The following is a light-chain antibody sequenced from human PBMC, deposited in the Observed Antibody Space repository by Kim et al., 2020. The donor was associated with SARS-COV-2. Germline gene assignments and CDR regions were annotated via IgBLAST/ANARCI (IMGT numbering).Light chain of an antibody. CDR3: QNYISAPWT. V-gene: IGKV1-27*01. CDR2: AAS. Sequence: GDRVTITCRASQGISNYVAWYQQKPGRVPKLLIYAASTLQSGVPSRFSGSGYGTDFTLTISSLQPEDVASYFCQNYISAPWTFGQGTKVDIK. J-gene: IGKJ1*01. CDR1: QGISNY.